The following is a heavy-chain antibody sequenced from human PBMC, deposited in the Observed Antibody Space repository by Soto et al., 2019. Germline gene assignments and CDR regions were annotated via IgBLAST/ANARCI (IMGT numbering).Heavy chain of an antibody. CDR2: ISYDGSNK. V-gene: IGHV3-30*04. J-gene: IGHJ4*02. CDR3: ARGYYYDSSGYYFDS. Sequence: GGSLRLSCAASGFTFSSYAMHWVRQAPGKGLEWVAVISYDGSNKYYADSVKGRFTISRDNSKNTLYLQMNSLRAEDTAVYYCARGYYYDSSGYYFDSWGQGTLVTVSS. CDR1: GFTFSSYA. D-gene: IGHD3-22*01.